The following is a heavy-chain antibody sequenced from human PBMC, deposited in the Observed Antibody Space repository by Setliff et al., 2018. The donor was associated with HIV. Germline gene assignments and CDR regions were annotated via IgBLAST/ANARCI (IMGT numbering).Heavy chain of an antibody. J-gene: IGHJ6*03. CDR3: SRMEYNTLGTFFYYYYMDV. Sequence: GSLRLSCATFGLTSSSYTLHWVRQAPGKGLEWVGLIRSNGVTEYGASVKGRFSITRDDSRSVAYLQMNSLWTEDTAIYYCSRMEYNTLGTFFYYYYMDVWGKGTTVTVSS. V-gene: IGHV3-49*04. CDR2: IRSNGVT. CDR1: GLTSSSYT. D-gene: IGHD1-20*01.